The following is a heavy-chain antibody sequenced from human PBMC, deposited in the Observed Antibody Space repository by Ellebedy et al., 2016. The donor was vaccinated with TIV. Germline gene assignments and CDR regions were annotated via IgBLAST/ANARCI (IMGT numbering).Heavy chain of an antibody. V-gene: IGHV3-23*01. D-gene: IGHD3-16*02. CDR3: AIGGYRYNYLGFDY. Sequence: PGGSLRLSCAASGFTFSSHAMSWVRQVPGKGLEWVSDISGSGDGTHYADSVKGRVTISRDNSKNTVYLQMNSLRAEDTAVYYCAIGGYRYNYLGFDYWGQGTLVTVSS. CDR1: GFTFSSHA. J-gene: IGHJ4*02. CDR2: ISGSGDGT.